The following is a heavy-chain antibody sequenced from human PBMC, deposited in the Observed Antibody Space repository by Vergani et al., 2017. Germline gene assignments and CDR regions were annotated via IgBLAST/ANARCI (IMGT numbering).Heavy chain of an antibody. Sequence: EVQLVESGGGLVQPGGSLRLSCAASGFTFSSYWMHWVRQAPGKGLVWVSRINIDGSSTSYADSVKGRFTISRDNAKNTLYLQMNSLRAEDTAVYYCAREADYGSGTASEIDCWGQGSLVTLSS. CDR1: GFTFSSYW. CDR2: INIDGSST. CDR3: AREADYGSGTASEIDC. D-gene: IGHD3-10*01. V-gene: IGHV3-74*01. J-gene: IGHJ4*02.